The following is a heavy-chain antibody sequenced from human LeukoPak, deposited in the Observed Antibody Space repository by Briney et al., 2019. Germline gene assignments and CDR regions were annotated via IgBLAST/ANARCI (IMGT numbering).Heavy chain of an antibody. Sequence: SETLSLTCTVSGSSISSYYWSWIRQPPGKGLEWIGYIYYSGSTKYNPSLTSRVTISVDTSKNQFPLKPTSVTAADTAVYYCARDDLYCSSTSCHYYGMDVWGKGTTVTVSS. V-gene: IGHV4-59*01. J-gene: IGHJ6*04. CDR3: ARDDLYCSSTSCHYYGMDV. CDR2: IYYSGST. D-gene: IGHD2-2*01. CDR1: GSSISSYY.